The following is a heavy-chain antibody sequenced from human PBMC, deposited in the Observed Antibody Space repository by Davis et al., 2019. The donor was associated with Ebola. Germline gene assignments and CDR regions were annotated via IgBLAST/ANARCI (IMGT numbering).Heavy chain of an antibody. J-gene: IGHJ6*02. CDR3: ARGWLRGGLDV. V-gene: IGHV6-1*01. D-gene: IGHD5-18*01. CDR1: GDSVFGKNGA. Sequence: HSQTLSLTCAISGDSVFGKNGAWNWIRQSPSRGLEWLGRTYYTSKWHNDYGESVKSRITINPDTSKNRLSLQLNSVTPEDTAVYYCARGWLRGGLDVWGEGTTVTV. CDR2: TYYTSKWHN.